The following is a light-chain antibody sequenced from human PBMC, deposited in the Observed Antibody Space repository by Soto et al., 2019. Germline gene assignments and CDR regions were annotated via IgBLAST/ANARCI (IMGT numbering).Light chain of an antibody. J-gene: IGKJ2*01. CDR2: GIS. Sequence: ESVLTQSPGTLSLSPGERATLSCRASQSVTNSYFAWYQQKPGQAPRLLIHGISSRATDIPDRFSGSGSGTDFTLTISRLEPEDFVVYYCQQYSTLPHTFGQGTKVDI. CDR1: QSVTNSY. V-gene: IGKV3-20*01. CDR3: QQYSTLPHT.